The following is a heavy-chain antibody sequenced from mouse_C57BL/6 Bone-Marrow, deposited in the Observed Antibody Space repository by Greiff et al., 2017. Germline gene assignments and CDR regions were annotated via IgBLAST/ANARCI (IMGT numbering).Heavy chain of an antibody. Sequence: VKLMESGPGLVQPSQSLSITCTVSGFSLTSYGVHWVRQSPGKGLEWLGVIWSGGSTDYNAAFMSRLSITKDNSKSQVFFKMNSLQADDTAIYYCAKRTNYYGSRYAMDYWGQGSSVTVSS. J-gene: IGHJ4*01. D-gene: IGHD1-1*01. CDR1: GFSLTSYG. CDR3: AKRTNYYGSRYAMDY. V-gene: IGHV2-5*01. CDR2: IWSGGST.